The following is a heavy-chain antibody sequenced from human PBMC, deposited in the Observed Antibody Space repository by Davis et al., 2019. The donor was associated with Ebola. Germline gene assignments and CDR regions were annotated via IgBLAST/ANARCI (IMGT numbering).Heavy chain of an antibody. CDR1: GGTFSSYA. Sequence: AASVKVSCKASGGTFSSYAISWVRQAPGQGLEWMGRIIPILGIANYAQKFQGRVTITADKSTSTAYMELSSLRSEDTAVYYCARDEDQLPSYYYGMDVWGQGTTVTVSS. J-gene: IGHJ6*02. CDR3: ARDEDQLPSYYYGMDV. CDR2: IIPILGIA. D-gene: IGHD2-2*01. V-gene: IGHV1-69*04.